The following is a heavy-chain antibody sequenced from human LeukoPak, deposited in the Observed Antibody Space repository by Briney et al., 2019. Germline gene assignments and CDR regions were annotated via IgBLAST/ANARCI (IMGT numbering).Heavy chain of an antibody. CDR3: ARVAPYSGSYL. CDR1: GGSISSYY. Sequence: SETLSLTCTVSGGSISSYYWSWIRQPPGKGLEWIGEINHSGSTNYNPSLKSRVTISVDTSKNQFSLKLSSVTAADTAVYYCARVAPYSGSYLWGQGTLVTVSS. V-gene: IGHV4-34*01. CDR2: INHSGST. D-gene: IGHD1-26*01. J-gene: IGHJ5*02.